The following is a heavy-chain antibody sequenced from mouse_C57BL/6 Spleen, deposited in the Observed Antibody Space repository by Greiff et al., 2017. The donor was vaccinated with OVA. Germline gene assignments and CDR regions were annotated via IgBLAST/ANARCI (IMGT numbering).Heavy chain of an antibody. CDR1: GYTFTSYW. Sequence: VQLQQPGAELVMPGASVKLSCKASGYTFTSYWMHWVKQRPGQGLEWIGEIDPSASYTNYNQKFKGKSTLTVDKSSSTAYMQISSLTSEDSAVYDCARRGREGNDGLYAMDYWGQGTTVTVAS. V-gene: IGHV1-69*01. CDR2: IDPSASYT. J-gene: IGHJ4*01. D-gene: IGHD2-2*01. CDR3: ARRGREGNDGLYAMDY.